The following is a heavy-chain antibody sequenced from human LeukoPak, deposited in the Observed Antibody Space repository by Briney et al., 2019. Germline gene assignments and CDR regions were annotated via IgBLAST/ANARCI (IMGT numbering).Heavy chain of an antibody. Sequence: LGVSLRLSCAASGFTFSSYSMNWVRQAPRKGLEWVSYISSSSSTIYYADSVKGRFTISRDNAKNPLYLQMNSLRDEDTAVYYCASFSGYDFWSGYSIVPGWGQGTLVTVSS. J-gene: IGHJ4*02. V-gene: IGHV3-48*02. CDR2: ISSSSSTI. D-gene: IGHD3-3*01. CDR1: GFTFSSYS. CDR3: ASFSGYDFWSGYSIVPG.